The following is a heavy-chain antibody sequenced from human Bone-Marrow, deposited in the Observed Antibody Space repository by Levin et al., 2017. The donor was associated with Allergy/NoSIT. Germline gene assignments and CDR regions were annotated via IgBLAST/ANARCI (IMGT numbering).Heavy chain of an antibody. CDR3: ARGSPGPDAFDV. D-gene: IGHD7-27*01. CDR2: IILPSPTP. V-gene: IGHV1-69*13. CDR1: GGTFKNHG. Sequence: SVKVSCRASGGTFKNHGISWVRQAPGQGLEWMGGIILPSPTPTYAQVVKDRVTLSADEFTPTVYMELSSLRSEDTAVYYCARGSPGPDAFDVWGQGTMVIVSS. J-gene: IGHJ3*01.